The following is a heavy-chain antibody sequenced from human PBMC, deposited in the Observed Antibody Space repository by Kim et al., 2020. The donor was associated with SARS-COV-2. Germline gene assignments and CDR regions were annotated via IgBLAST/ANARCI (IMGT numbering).Heavy chain of an antibody. Sequence: GGSLRLSCAASGFTFSSYGMHWVRQAPGKGLEWVAVISYDGSNKYYADSVKGRFTISRDNSKNTLYLQMNSLRAEDTAVYYCATDHRGHGRGSSGWFDPWGPGTLVTVSS. CDR3: ATDHRGHGRGSSGWFDP. V-gene: IGHV3-30*03. CDR1: GFTFSSYG. CDR2: ISYDGSNK. D-gene: IGHD6-6*01. J-gene: IGHJ5*02.